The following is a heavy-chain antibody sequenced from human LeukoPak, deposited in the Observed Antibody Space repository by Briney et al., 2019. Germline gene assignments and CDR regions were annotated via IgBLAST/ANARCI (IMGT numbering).Heavy chain of an antibody. D-gene: IGHD3-10*01. CDR1: GGTFSSYA. CDR3: AKDIVVRGVILLHGMDV. J-gene: IGHJ6*02. Sequence: GASVKVSCKASGGTFSSYAISWVRQAPGQGLEWMGGIIPIFGTANYAQKFQGRVTITADESTSTAYMELSSLRSEDTAVYYCAKDIVVRGVILLHGMDVWGQGTTVTVSS. CDR2: IIPIFGTA. V-gene: IGHV1-69*13.